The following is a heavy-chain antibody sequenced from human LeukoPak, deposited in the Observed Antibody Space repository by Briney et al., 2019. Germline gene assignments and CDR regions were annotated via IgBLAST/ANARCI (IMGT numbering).Heavy chain of an antibody. Sequence: GGSLRLSCTASGFTFSSYGMHWVRQAPGKGLEWVAFIRFDGNNKDYAASVKGRFTISRDNSKDTLYLQMNSLSVEDTAVYYCAKRGNYDSSGYYPFDYWGQGTLVTVSS. D-gene: IGHD3-22*01. V-gene: IGHV3-30*02. CDR3: AKRGNYDSSGYYPFDY. CDR2: IRFDGNNK. J-gene: IGHJ4*02. CDR1: GFTFSSYG.